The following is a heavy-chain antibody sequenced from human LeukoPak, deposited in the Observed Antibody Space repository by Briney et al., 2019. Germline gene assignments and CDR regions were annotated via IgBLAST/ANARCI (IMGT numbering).Heavy chain of an antibody. D-gene: IGHD2-15*01. CDR2: ISAYNGNT. CDR1: GYTFTSYG. CDR3: ARGRLDVVVVAATVYFDY. J-gene: IGHJ4*02. V-gene: IGHV1-18*04. Sequence: GASVKVSCKASGYTFTSYGISWVRRAPGQGLEWMGWISAYNGNTNYAQKLQGRVTMTTDTSTSTAYMELRSLRSDDTAVYYCARGRLDVVVVAATVYFDYWGQGTLVTVSS.